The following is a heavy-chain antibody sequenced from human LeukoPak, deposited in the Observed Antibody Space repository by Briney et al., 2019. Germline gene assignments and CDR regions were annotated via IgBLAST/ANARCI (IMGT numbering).Heavy chain of an antibody. Sequence: TGGSRRHYYEAAGCTLSNHWMCWVRQAQGKGLEWVANIKPDGSAKYYVGSMEGRFTISRDNAKNSLYLQLNSLRAEDTAVYYCARESAAGLMDFESWGQGTLVTVSS. V-gene: IGHV3-7*01. D-gene: IGHD3-16*01. CDR3: ARESAAGLMDFES. J-gene: IGHJ4*02. CDR1: GCTLSNHW. CDR2: IKPDGSAK.